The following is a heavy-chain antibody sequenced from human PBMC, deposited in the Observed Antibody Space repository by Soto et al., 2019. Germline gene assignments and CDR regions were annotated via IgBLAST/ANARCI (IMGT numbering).Heavy chain of an antibody. D-gene: IGHD3-10*01. J-gene: IGHJ5*02. V-gene: IGHV4-39*01. CDR3: ARRERYYGSPGWFDP. CDR2: VYYNENT. CDR1: GGSISSFAYY. Sequence: SETLSLTCTVSGGSISSFAYYWGWIRQPPGKGLEWIGTVYYNENTYYNPSLKSRVTISVDTAKNQFSLNLRSVTAADTAIYFCARRERYYGSPGWFDPWGQGTLVTVS.